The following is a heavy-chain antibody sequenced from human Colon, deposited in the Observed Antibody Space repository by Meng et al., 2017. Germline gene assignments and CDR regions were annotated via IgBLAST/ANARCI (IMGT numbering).Heavy chain of an antibody. J-gene: IGHJ4*02. Sequence: QVQLQESGPGLVRPSETLSLTCTVSGDSVSGGSFFWSWIRQPPGKGLEWIGYIYHSGSTNYNPSLQSRVTISLDTSKNQFSLKLSSVTAADTAVYYCARGPLDYWGQGTLVTVSS. CDR3: ARGPLDY. CDR1: GDSVSGGSFF. V-gene: IGHV4-61*01. CDR2: IYHSGST.